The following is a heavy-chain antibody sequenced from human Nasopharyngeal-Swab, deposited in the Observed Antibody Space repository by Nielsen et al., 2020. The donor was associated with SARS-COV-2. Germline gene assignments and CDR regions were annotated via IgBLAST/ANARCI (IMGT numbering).Heavy chain of an antibody. CDR2: IKQDGSEK. Sequence: GESLKISCAASGFTFSSYWMSWVRQAPGKGLEWVANIKQDGSEKYYVDSVKGRFTIPRDNAKNSLYLQMNSLRAEDTAVYYCARDPLNYYDSSGYYYVIPGAFDIWGQGTMVTVAS. CDR3: ARDPLNYYDSSGYYYVIPGAFDI. D-gene: IGHD3-22*01. CDR1: GFTFSSYW. J-gene: IGHJ3*02. V-gene: IGHV3-7*03.